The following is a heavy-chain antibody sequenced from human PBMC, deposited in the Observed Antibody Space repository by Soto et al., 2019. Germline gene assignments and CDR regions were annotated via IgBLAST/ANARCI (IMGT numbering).Heavy chain of an antibody. V-gene: IGHV3-7*01. CDR3: ARDIGFDYVN. D-gene: IGHD3-16*01. Sequence: PGGSLRLSCAVSGFNVISYWISWGRQAPGKGLEWVASIKEDGSEIYYLHSVRGRFSISRDSAGNALHLTMNYLSAEDTGVYFCARDIGFDYVNWGQGTLVTVSS. CDR2: IKEDGSEI. J-gene: IGHJ4*02. CDR1: GFNVISYW.